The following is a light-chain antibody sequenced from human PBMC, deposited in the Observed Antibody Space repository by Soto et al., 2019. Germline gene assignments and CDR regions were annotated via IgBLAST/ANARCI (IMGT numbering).Light chain of an antibody. V-gene: IGLV2-18*02. Sequence: QSALTQPPSVSGSPGQSVTISCTGTSSDIGSYNRVSWYQQPPGTAPKLMIYEVSNRPSGVLDRFSGSKSGNTASLTISGLQAEDEADYYCSSYTNGGTVVFGGGTKLTVL. CDR1: SSDIGSYNR. CDR3: SSYTNGGTVV. J-gene: IGLJ2*01. CDR2: EVS.